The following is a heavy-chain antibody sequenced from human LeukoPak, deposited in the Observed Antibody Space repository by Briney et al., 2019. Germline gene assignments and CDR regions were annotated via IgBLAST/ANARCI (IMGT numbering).Heavy chain of an antibody. CDR1: GGSVSNGIYY. D-gene: IGHD3-16*02. CDR3: ARGVTFGGVIVIHYYYYMDV. V-gene: IGHV4-39*07. Sequence: SETLSLTCTVSGGSVSNGIYYWGWIRQPPGKGLEWIGSIHNVGSTYYNPSLKSRVTVSVDTSKNQFSLKLSSVTAADTAVYYCARGVTFGGVIVIHYYYYMDVWGKGTTVTVSS. J-gene: IGHJ6*03. CDR2: IHNVGST.